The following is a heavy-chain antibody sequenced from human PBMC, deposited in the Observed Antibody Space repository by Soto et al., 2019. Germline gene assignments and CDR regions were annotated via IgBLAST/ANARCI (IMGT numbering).Heavy chain of an antibody. J-gene: IGHJ6*02. Sequence: PVESLNISCKGSGYSFTNYWIGWVRQMPGKDLEWIGIIYPGDSDTRYSPSFQGQVTISADKSISTAYLQWSSLKASDTAMYYCARHAGYCISTSCPPIRQSMDVWGQGTTVTVT. CDR2: IYPGDSDT. CDR1: GYSFTNYW. CDR3: ARHAGYCISTSCPPIRQSMDV. V-gene: IGHV5-51*01. D-gene: IGHD2-2*01.